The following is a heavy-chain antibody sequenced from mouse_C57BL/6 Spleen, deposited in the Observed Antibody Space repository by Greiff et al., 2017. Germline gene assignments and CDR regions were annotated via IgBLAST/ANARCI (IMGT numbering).Heavy chain of an antibody. CDR2: IDPSDSET. CDR3: ARTYGHSAWLAY. CDR1: GYTFTSYW. Sequence: QVQLQQPGAELVRPGSSVKLSCKASGYTFTSYWMHWVKQRPIQGLEWIGNIDPSDSETHYNQKFKDKATLTVDKSSSTAYMPLSSLTSEDSAVYYCARTYGHSAWLAYWGQGALVTVSA. J-gene: IGHJ3*01. D-gene: IGHD2-1*01. V-gene: IGHV1-52*01.